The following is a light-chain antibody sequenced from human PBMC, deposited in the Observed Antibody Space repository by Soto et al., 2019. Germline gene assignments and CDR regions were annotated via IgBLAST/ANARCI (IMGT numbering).Light chain of an antibody. CDR1: SSDVGGYNY. V-gene: IGLV2-11*01. CDR2: DVS. J-gene: IGLJ2*01. Sequence: QLVLTQPRSVSGSPGQSVTISCTGTSSDVGGYNYVSWYQQHPGKAPKLMIYDVSKRPSGVPDRFSGSKSGNTASLTISGLQAEDEADYYCCSYAGSYTSLFGGGTKVTVL. CDR3: CSYAGSYTSL.